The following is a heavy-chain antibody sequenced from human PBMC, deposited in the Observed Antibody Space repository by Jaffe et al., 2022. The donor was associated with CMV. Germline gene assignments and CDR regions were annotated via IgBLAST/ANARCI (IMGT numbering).Heavy chain of an antibody. CDR2: VYISGST. CDR1: DDSIRSHF. D-gene: IGHD2-15*01. CDR3: ARDAGGGWPSYYFED. V-gene: IGHV4-4*07. J-gene: IGHJ4*02. Sequence: QVQLQESGPGLVKPSETLSLICAVSDDSIRSHFWSWIRQPAGKGLEWIGRVYISGSTNYNPSLKSRVTMSVDTSKNQFSLKLTSVTAADTAVYYCARDAGGGWPSYYFEDWGQGILVTVSS.